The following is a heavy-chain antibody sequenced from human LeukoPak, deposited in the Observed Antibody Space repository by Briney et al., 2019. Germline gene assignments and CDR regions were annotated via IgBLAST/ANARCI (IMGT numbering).Heavy chain of an antibody. Sequence: ASVKVSCKASGYTFSSYGISWVRRAPGQGLEWMGWISAYNGKTKYAQRLQGRVTMTTETSTSTAYMELRSLRSDDTAVYYCARARQQLVWANWFDPWGQGTLVTVSS. J-gene: IGHJ5*02. CDR1: GYTFSSYG. D-gene: IGHD6-13*01. V-gene: IGHV1-18*01. CDR2: ISAYNGKT. CDR3: ARARQQLVWANWFDP.